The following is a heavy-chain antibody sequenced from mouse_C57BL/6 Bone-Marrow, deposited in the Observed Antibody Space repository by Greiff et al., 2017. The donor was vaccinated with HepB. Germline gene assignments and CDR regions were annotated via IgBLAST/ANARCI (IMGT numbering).Heavy chain of an antibody. D-gene: IGHD1-1*01. CDR1: GYTFTSYW. CDR3: ARSPFTTVVARWYFDV. CDR2: IDPSDSYT. J-gene: IGHJ1*03. V-gene: IGHV1-69*01. Sequence: QVQLKQPGAELVMPGASVKLSCKASGYTFTSYWMHWVKQRPGQGLEWIGEIDPSDSYTNYNQKFKGKSTLTVDKSSSTAYMQLSSLTSEDSAVYYCARSPFTTVVARWYFDVWGTGTTVTVSS.